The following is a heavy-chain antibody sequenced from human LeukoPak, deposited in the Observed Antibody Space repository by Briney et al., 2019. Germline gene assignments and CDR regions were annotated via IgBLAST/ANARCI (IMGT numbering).Heavy chain of an antibody. J-gene: IGHJ4*02. CDR1: GFTFSSYA. D-gene: IGHD2-2*01. V-gene: IGHV3-23*01. CDR2: ISGSGGTT. CDR3: ATTILTSSLDY. Sequence: PGGSPRLSCAASGFTFSSYAMSWVRQAPGKGLEWVSTISGSGGTTYYADSVKGRFTISRDNSKNTLYLQMNSLRAEDTAVYYCATTILTSSLDYWGQGTLVTVSS.